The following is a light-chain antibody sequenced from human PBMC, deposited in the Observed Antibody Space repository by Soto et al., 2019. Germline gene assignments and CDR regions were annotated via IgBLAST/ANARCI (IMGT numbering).Light chain of an antibody. J-gene: IGKJ2*01. V-gene: IGKV3-11*01. CDR1: QSVSSY. CDR2: DAS. CDR3: QQRSNWPPYT. Sequence: EIVLTQSPATLSLSPGERATLSCRASQSVSSYLAWYQQKPGQTPMLLIYDASNRATGMPARFSGSGSGTAFTLTISSLEPEDYAVYYCQQRSNWPPYTFGHGTKLEIK.